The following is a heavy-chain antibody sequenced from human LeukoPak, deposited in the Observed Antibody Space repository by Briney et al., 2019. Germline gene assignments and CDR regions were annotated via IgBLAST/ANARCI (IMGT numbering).Heavy chain of an antibody. CDR2: IYYSGST. D-gene: IGHD3-22*01. CDR3: ASSSHYYDSSGYQPGRAFDI. J-gene: IGHJ3*02. CDR1: GGSISSYY. V-gene: IGHV4-59*01. Sequence: SETLSLTCTVSGGSISSYYWSWIRQPPGKGLEWIGYIYYSGSTNYNPSLKSRVTISVDTSKNQFSLKLSSVTAADTAVYYCASSSHYYDSSGYQPGRAFDIWGQGTMVTVSS.